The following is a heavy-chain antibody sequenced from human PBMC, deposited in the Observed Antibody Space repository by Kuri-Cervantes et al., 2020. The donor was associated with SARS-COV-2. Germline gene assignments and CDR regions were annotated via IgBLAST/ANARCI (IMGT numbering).Heavy chain of an antibody. Sequence: GESLKISCAASGFTFSSYGMHWVRQAPGKGLEWVARIWYDGSNKYNADSVKDRFTISRDNSKNTLYLQMNSLRAEDTAVYYCARESSRYSSCALDPWGQGTLVTVSS. V-gene: IGHV3-30*02. CDR1: GFTFSSYG. CDR3: ARESSRYSSCALDP. CDR2: IWYDGSNK. J-gene: IGHJ5*02. D-gene: IGHD6-13*01.